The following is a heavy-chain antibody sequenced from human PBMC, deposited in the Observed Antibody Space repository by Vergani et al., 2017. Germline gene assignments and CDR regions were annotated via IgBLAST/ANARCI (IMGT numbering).Heavy chain of an antibody. V-gene: IGHV4-59*01. D-gene: IGHD1-26*01. CDR2: IYYSGST. Sequence: QVQLQESGPGLVKPSETLSLTCTVSGGSISSYYWSWIRQPPGKGLEWIGYIYYSGSTNYNPSLKSRVTRSVDTSKNQFSLKLSSVTAADTAVYYGASVGSGSYYFDYWGQGTLVTVSS. J-gene: IGHJ4*02. CDR1: GGSISSYY. CDR3: ASVGSGSYYFDY.